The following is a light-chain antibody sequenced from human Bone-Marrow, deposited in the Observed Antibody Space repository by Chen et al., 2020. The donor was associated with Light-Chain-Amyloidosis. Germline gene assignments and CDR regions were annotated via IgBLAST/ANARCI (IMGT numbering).Light chain of an antibody. CDR1: NIGSTS. J-gene: IGLJ3*02. CDR3: QVWDRSRDRPV. CDR2: DDS. Sequence: SDVLTPPSSVSVATGPAPTTAWGGNNIGSTSAHWYQPTPGQAPLLVVYDDSDRPSGFPERLSGSNSGNTATLTISRVEAGDEADYYCQVWDRSRDRPVFGGGTKLTVL. V-gene: IGLV3-21*02.